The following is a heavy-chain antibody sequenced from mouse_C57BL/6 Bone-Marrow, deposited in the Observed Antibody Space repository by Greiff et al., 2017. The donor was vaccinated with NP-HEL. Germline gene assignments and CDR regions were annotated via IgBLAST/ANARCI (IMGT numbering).Heavy chain of an antibody. CDR2: ISYDGSN. D-gene: IGHD1-1*01. CDR1: GYSITSGYY. Sequence: EVQLQQSGPGLVKPSQSLSLTCSVTGYSITSGYYWNWIRQFPGNKLEWMGYISYDGSNNYYPSLKNRISITRDTSKNQFFLKLNSVTTEDTATYYCARGYYYGSSPDFGYWGQGTTLTVSS. CDR3: ARGYYYGSSPDFGY. J-gene: IGHJ2*01. V-gene: IGHV3-6*01.